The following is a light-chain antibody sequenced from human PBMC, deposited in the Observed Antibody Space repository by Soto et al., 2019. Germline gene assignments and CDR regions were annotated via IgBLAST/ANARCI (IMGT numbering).Light chain of an antibody. CDR3: QQYNSYPWT. Sequence: DIQMTQSPSTLSASVGDGVTITCRASQTISGWLAWYQQRPGKATKLLISDASSLRSGVPSRFSGSVSGTAFTRTISSLQPYDFGSYYCQQYNSYPWTCGHGTKVEVK. CDR2: DAS. J-gene: IGKJ1*01. V-gene: IGKV1-5*01. CDR1: QTISGW.